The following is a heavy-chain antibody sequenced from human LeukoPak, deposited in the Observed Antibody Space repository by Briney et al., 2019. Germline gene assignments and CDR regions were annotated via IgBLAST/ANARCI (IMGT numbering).Heavy chain of an antibody. V-gene: IGHV4-59*01. J-gene: IGHJ4*02. D-gene: IGHD1-7*01. Sequence: SETLSLTCTVSGGSISSYYWSWIRQPPGKGLEWIGYIYYSGSTNYSPSLKSRVTISVDTSKNQFSLKLSSVTAADTAVYYCARGGLELENDYWGQGTLVTVSS. CDR2: IYYSGST. CDR3: ARGGLELENDY. CDR1: GGSISSYY.